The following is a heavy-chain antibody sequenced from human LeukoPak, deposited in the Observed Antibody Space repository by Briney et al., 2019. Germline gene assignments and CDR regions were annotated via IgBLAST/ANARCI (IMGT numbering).Heavy chain of an antibody. J-gene: IGHJ6*03. CDR2: ISSSGSTI. CDR3: AREAYYDFWAGGYYYYYMDV. CDR1: GFTFSNSD. Sequence: GGSLRLSCTASGFTFSNSDMNWVRQAPGKGLEWVSYISSSGSTIYYADSVKGRFTISRDNAKNSLYLQMNSLRAEDTAVYYCAREAYYDFWAGGYYYYYMDVWGKGTTVTVSS. V-gene: IGHV3-48*03. D-gene: IGHD3-3*01.